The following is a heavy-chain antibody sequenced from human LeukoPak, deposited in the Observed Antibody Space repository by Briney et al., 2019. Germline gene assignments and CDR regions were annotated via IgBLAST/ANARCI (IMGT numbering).Heavy chain of an antibody. CDR2: ISSSSSYI. J-gene: IGHJ6*04. CDR1: GFTFSSYS. CDR3: AREGYYGSGSYGNYYGMDV. D-gene: IGHD3-10*01. V-gene: IGHV3-21*01. Sequence: PGGSLRLSCAASGFTFSSYSMNWVRQAPGKGLEWVSSISSSSSYIYYADSVKGRFTISRDNAKNSLYLQMNSLRAGDTAVYYCAREGYYGSGSYGNYYGMDVWGKGTTVTVSS.